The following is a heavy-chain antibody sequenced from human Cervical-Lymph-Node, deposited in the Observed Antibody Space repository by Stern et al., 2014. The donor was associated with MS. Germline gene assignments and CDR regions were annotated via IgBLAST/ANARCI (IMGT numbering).Heavy chain of an antibody. V-gene: IGHV1-46*03. CDR2: INPSVGFT. CDR1: EYTFTYFF. CDR3: ASARNTAFDI. Sequence: VQLVESGAEVKKPGASVKVSCKASEYTFTYFFMHWVRQAPGQGLEWMGVINPSVGFTTYAQKFQGRVTMTRDTSTSTVYMELTSLTSEDTAVYYCASARNTAFDIWGQGTLVTVSS. J-gene: IGHJ3*02.